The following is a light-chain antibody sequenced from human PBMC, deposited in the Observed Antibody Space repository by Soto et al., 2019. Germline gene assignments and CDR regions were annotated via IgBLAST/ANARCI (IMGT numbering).Light chain of an antibody. CDR1: NSNIGSNT. CDR2: SNN. CDR3: AVWDDSLNGWV. Sequence: QSVLTQLPSASGTPGQRVTISFSGSNSNIGSNTVNWYQQFTATAPKLLIYSNNQRPSGVPDRISGSKSGTSASLAISGLQAEDEADYYCAVWDDSLNGWVFGGGTKLTVL. J-gene: IGLJ3*02. V-gene: IGLV1-44*01.